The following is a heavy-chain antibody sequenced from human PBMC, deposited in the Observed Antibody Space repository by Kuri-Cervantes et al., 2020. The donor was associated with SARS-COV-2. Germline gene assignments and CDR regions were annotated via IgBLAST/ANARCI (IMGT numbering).Heavy chain of an antibody. J-gene: IGHJ6*03. V-gene: IGHV4-59*11. CDR3: ARSGSYPYYYYYMDV. CDR1: GGSISSHY. Sequence: GSLRLSCTVAGGSISSHYWSWIRQPPGKGLEWIGYIYYSGSTNYNPSLKSRVTISVDTSKNQFSLKLSSVTAADTAVYYCARSGSYPYYYYYMDVWGKGTTVTDSS. D-gene: IGHD1-26*01. CDR2: IYYSGST.